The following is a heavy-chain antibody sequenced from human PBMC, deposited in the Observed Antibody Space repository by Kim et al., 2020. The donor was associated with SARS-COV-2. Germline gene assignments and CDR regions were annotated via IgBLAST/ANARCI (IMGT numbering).Heavy chain of an antibody. Sequence: YNPALKNLFTLSMDTSKNQFSLNRTAVTAADTAVYYCASPGDGNYYGLDSWGQGTLVTVSS. D-gene: IGHD1-26*01. CDR3: ASPGDGNYYGLDS. V-gene: IGHV4-4*06. J-gene: IGHJ4*02.